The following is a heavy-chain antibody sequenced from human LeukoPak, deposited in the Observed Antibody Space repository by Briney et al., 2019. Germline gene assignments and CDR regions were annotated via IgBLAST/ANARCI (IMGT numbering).Heavy chain of an antibody. J-gene: IGHJ6*03. CDR1: GGSISSYY. CDR2: IYYSGST. Sequence: SETLSLTCTVSGGSISSYYWSWIRQPPGKGLEWIGYIYYSGSTNYNPSLKSRVTISVDTSKNQFSPKLSSVTAADTAVYYCARTAAAPYYYYYYMDVWGKGTTVTVSS. V-gene: IGHV4-59*01. D-gene: IGHD6-13*01. CDR3: ARTAAAPYYYYYYMDV.